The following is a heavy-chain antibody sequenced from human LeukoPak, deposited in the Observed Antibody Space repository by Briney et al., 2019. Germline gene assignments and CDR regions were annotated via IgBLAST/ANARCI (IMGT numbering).Heavy chain of an antibody. CDR3: ARDSAFGGNSDYYGMDV. D-gene: IGHD4-23*01. Sequence: QTGGSLRLSCAASGFTFSSYSMNWVRQAPGKGLEWVANIKQDGSEKYYVDSVKGRFTISRDNAKNSLYLQMNSLRAEDTAVYYCARDSAFGGNSDYYGMDVWGQGTTVTVSS. CDR2: IKQDGSEK. V-gene: IGHV3-7*01. CDR1: GFTFSSYS. J-gene: IGHJ6*02.